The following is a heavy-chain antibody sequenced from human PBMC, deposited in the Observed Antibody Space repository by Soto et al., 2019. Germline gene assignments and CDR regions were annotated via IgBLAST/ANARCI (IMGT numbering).Heavy chain of an antibody. J-gene: IGHJ5*02. V-gene: IGHV1-18*01. D-gene: IGHD3-9*01. CDR2: ISPNSEKT. CDR1: GYTFSNFG. CDR3: ARVNYDILTGYQFDP. Sequence: ASVKVSCKASGYTFSNFGISWVRQAPGEGLEWMGWISPNSEKTKIAQRFQGRVTMTTDISTSTSYLELRGLTSDDTAVYYCARVNYDILTGYQFDPWGQGTLVTVSS.